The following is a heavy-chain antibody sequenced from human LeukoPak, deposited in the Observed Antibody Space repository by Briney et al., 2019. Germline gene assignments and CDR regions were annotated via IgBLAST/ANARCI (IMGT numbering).Heavy chain of an antibody. D-gene: IGHD2-2*01. CDR2: IKQDGSAK. V-gene: IGHV3-7*01. CDR3: ARWRGSTSERSDY. CDR1: GFTFSDYW. Sequence: GGSLRLSCTASGFTFSDYWMTWARQAPGKGLEWVANIKQDGSAKYYVDSVKGRFTISRDNAKNSLYLQMDSLRVEDTATYYCARWRGSTSERSDYWGQGTLVTVSS. J-gene: IGHJ4*02.